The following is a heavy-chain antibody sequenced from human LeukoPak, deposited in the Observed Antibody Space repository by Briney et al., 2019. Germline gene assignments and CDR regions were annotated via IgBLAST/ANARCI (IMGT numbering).Heavy chain of an antibody. J-gene: IGHJ4*02. CDR1: GFTFNNYA. Sequence: GGSLRLSCVASGFTFNNYAMTWVRQAPGKGLEWVSAISGSGYSTYYADSVKGRFTISRDNSKNTLYLQMNSLRAEDTAVYYCAKSDSGYVGFGDYWGQGTLVTVSS. CDR2: ISGSGYST. V-gene: IGHV3-23*01. D-gene: IGHD5-12*01. CDR3: AKSDSGYVGFGDY.